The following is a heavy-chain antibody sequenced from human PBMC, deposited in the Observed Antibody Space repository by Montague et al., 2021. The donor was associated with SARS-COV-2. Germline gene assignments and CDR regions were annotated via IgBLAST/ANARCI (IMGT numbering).Heavy chain of an antibody. Sequence: SETLSLTCAVYGGSLSGYYWTWIRPSPRKGLEWIGEINHSGSTNYNPSLKSRVTISVDTSKNQFSLKLSSVTAADTAVYYCACGEITTRGLIYYYGMDVWGQGTTVTVSS. J-gene: IGHJ6*02. CDR2: INHSGST. CDR3: ACGEITTRGLIYYYGMDV. V-gene: IGHV4-34*01. D-gene: IGHD4-11*01. CDR1: GGSLSGYY.